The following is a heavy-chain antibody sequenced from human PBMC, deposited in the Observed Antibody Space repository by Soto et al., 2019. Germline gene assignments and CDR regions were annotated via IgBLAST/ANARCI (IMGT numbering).Heavy chain of an antibody. D-gene: IGHD3-22*01. CDR2: ISGSGGST. Sequence: GGSLRLSCAASGFTFSSYAMSWVRQAPGKGLEWVSAISGSGGSTYYADSVKGRFTISRDNSKNTLYLQMNSLRAEDTAVYYCAKDQRITMIVVVQYAFDIWGQGTMVT. CDR1: GFTFSSYA. V-gene: IGHV3-23*01. J-gene: IGHJ3*02. CDR3: AKDQRITMIVVVQYAFDI.